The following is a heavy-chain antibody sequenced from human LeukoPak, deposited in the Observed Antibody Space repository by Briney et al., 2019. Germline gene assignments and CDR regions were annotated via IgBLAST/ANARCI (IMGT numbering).Heavy chain of an antibody. CDR2: IKQDGSEK. CDR1: GFTFGSYW. Sequence: GGSLRLSCAASGFTFGSYWMSWVRQAPGKGLEWVANIKQDGSEKYYVDSVKGRFTISRDNAKNSLYLQMNSLRAEDTALYHCARGSGEGYSSSYYDYWGQGTLVTVSS. D-gene: IGHD6-13*01. CDR3: ARGSGEGYSSSYYDY. J-gene: IGHJ4*02. V-gene: IGHV3-7*03.